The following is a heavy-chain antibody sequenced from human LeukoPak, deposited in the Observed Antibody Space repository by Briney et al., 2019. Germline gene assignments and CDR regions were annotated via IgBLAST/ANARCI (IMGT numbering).Heavy chain of an antibody. CDR3: ANPGPILPDDYMDV. D-gene: IGHD3-3*01. V-gene: IGHV3-21*01. CDR2: ISSSSSYI. J-gene: IGHJ6*03. CDR1: GFTFSSYS. Sequence: PGGSLRLSCAASGFTFSSYSMNWVRQAPGKGLEWVSSISSSSSYIYYADSVKGRFTISRDNSKNTLYLQMNSLRAEDTAVYYCANPGPILPDDYMDVWGKGTTVTVSS.